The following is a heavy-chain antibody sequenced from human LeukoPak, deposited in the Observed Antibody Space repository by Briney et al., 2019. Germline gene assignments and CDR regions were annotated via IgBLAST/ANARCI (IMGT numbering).Heavy chain of an antibody. CDR1: GGTFSSYT. J-gene: IGHJ4*02. Sequence: GASAKVSCKASGGTFSSYTISWVRQAPGQGLEWMGWISAYNGNTNYAQKLQGRVTMTTDTSTSTAYMELRSLRSDDTAVYYCARKPPSFGMVVAALDYWGQGTLVTVSS. V-gene: IGHV1-18*01. CDR3: ARKPPSFGMVVAALDY. CDR2: ISAYNGNT. D-gene: IGHD2-15*01.